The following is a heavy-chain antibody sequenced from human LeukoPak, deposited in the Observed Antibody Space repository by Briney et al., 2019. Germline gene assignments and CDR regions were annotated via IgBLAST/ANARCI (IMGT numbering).Heavy chain of an antibody. CDR2: ISYDGSNK. Sequence: GGSLRLSCAASGFTFSSYAMHWVRQAPGKGLEWVAVISYDGSNKYYADSVKGRFTISRDNSKNTLYLQMNSLRAEDTAVYYCARVCSSSWYGYFQHWGQGTLVTVPS. CDR3: ARVCSSSWYGYFQH. J-gene: IGHJ1*01. CDR1: GFTFSSYA. D-gene: IGHD6-13*01. V-gene: IGHV3-30-3*01.